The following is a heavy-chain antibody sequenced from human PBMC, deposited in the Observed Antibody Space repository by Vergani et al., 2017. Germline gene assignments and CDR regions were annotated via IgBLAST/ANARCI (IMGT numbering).Heavy chain of an antibody. Sequence: QAQLQQWGAGLLKPSETLSLTCAISGGSFNDYCWTWIRQPPGKGLEWIGEIRHDGITHYSPSLESRGTISIDTSTHQFSLHLRSVTAADTAVYYCAREGYCTNGVCFTLFDVWGQGALVTVSS. J-gene: IGHJ4*02. CDR2: IRHDGIT. CDR3: AREGYCTNGVCFTLFDV. D-gene: IGHD2-8*01. CDR1: GGSFNDYC. V-gene: IGHV4-34*01.